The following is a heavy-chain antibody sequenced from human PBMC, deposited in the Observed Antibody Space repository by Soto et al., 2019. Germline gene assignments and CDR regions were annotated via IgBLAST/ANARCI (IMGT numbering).Heavy chain of an antibody. CDR2: IYWDDDK. CDR3: AHIPNYYQYNWFDP. CDR1: GFSLSTSGVG. D-gene: IGHD3-10*01. V-gene: IGHV2-5*02. Sequence: SGPTREPTQTLTLTCTFSGFSLSTSGVGVAWIRQPPGKALECLALIYWDDDKRYSPSLKSRLTISKDTSKNQVVLTMTNMDPVDTATYYCAHIPNYYQYNWFDPWGQGTLVTVSS. J-gene: IGHJ5*02.